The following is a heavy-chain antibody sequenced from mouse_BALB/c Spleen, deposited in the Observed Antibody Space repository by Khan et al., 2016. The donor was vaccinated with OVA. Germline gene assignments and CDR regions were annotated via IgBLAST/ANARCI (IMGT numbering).Heavy chain of an antibody. Sequence: VQLQQSGTELVRPGALVKLSCKASGFNIKDYYIHWVKQRPEQGLEWIGWIDPENVNTIYDPKFQGKASITAATSSNQAFLQLSSLASEDTADYYTTASASAAWFDYWGQGTMVTVSA. J-gene: IGHJ3*01. CDR3: TASASAAWFDY. CDR1: GFNIKDYY. V-gene: IGHV14-1*02. CDR2: IDPENVNT. D-gene: IGHD6-1*01.